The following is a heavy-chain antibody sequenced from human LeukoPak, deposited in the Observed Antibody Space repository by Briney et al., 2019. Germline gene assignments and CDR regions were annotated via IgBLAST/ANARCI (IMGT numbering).Heavy chain of an antibody. Sequence: SSETLSLTCTVSGGSVSSGRYYWSWIRQPPGKGLEWIGYIYHSGSTYYNPSLKSRVTISVDTSKNQFSLKLSSVTAADTAVYYCARAPSNYYDSSGYRFDYWGQGTLVTVSS. V-gene: IGHV4-61*01. D-gene: IGHD3-22*01. CDR3: ARAPSNYYDSSGYRFDY. CDR2: IYHSGST. J-gene: IGHJ4*02. CDR1: GGSVSSGRYY.